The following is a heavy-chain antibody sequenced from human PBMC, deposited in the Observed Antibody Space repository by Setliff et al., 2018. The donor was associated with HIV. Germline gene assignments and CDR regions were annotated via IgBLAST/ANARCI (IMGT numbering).Heavy chain of an antibody. CDR1: GGSISSGDYY. CDR2: TYYSGYT. CDR3: ARASSGYLIVHY. Sequence: SETLSLTCTVSGGSISSGDYYWSWIRQPPGKGLEWVGYTYYSGYTQYNPSLKSRVTISVDTSKNQFSLKLRSVSAADTAVYYCARASSGYLIVHYWGQGTLVTVSS. V-gene: IGHV4-30-4*01. D-gene: IGHD3-22*01. J-gene: IGHJ4*02.